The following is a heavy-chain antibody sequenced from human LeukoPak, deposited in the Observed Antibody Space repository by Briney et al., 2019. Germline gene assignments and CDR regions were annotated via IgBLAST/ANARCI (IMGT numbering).Heavy chain of an antibody. V-gene: IGHV3-21*04. CDR2: ISSSSSYI. CDR3: AKDGGFVVVKGVDY. D-gene: IGHD2-2*01. Sequence: GGSLRLSCAASGFTFSSYSMNWVRQAPGKGLEWVSSISSSSSYIYYADSVKGRFTISRDNAKNTLYLQMNSLRAEDTAVYYCAKDGGFVVVKGVDYWGQGTLVTVSS. CDR1: GFTFSSYS. J-gene: IGHJ4*02.